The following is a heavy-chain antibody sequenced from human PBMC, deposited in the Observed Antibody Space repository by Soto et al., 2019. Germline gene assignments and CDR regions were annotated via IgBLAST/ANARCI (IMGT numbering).Heavy chain of an antibody. CDR2: IIPILGIA. J-gene: IGHJ4*02. V-gene: IGHV1-69*02. D-gene: IGHD6-6*01. Sequence: QVQLVQSGAEVKKPGSSVKVSCKASGGTFSSYTISWVRQAPGQGLEWMGRIIPILGIANYAQKFQGRVTITADTSTSTAYMELSSLRSEDTAVYYCARGRRDSSSSAYFDYWGQGTLVTVSS. CDR1: GGTFSSYT. CDR3: ARGRRDSSSSAYFDY.